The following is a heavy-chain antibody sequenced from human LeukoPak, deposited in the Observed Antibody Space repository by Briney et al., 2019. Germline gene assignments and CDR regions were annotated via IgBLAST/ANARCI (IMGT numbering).Heavy chain of an antibody. D-gene: IGHD3-22*01. CDR3: AREMSYYDSSGYSSKIFDY. V-gene: IGHV4-59*01. CDR2: IYYSGST. CDR1: GGSISSYY. J-gene: IGHJ4*02. Sequence: PSETLSPTCTVSGGSISSYYWSWIRQPPGKGLEWIGYIYYSGSTNYNPSLKSRVTISVDTSKNQFSLKLSSVTAADTAVYYCAREMSYYDSSGYSSKIFDYWGQGTLVTVSS.